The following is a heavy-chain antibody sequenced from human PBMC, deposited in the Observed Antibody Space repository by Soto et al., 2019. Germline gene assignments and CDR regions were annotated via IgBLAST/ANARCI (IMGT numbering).Heavy chain of an antibody. CDR1: GFTVTSNS. J-gene: IGHJ6*02. CDR3: ARESNTHSTYYNYGLDI. CDR2: LYSNGFT. V-gene: IGHV3-53*01. Sequence: GGSLRLSCAASGFTVTSNSMSWVRQAPGRWLEWVSVLYSNGFTHYAGSVRGRFTISRDKSKNTMYLQMTSLTADDTAVYYCARESNTHSTYYNYGLDIWGQGXAVTVYS. D-gene: IGHD3-10*01.